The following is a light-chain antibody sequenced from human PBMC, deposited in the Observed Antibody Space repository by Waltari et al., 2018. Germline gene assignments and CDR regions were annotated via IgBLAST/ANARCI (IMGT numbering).Light chain of an antibody. CDR1: SSNIGAGYD. CDR2: GNF. CDR3: QSFDSSLTRYV. J-gene: IGLJ1*01. Sequence: QSELTQPPSVSGAPGQRVTISCTGSSSNIGAGYDVHWYKQLPGTAPKRLIYGNFNRPSGVPDRFSGSKSGTAASLAITGLQAEDEADYYCQSFDSSLTRYVFGTGTKVTVL. V-gene: IGLV1-40*01.